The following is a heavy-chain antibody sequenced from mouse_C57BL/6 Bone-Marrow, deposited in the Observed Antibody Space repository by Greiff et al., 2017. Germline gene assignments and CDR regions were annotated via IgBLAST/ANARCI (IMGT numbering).Heavy chain of an antibody. CDR2: INPNNGDT. V-gene: IGHV1-26*01. J-gene: IGHJ2*01. D-gene: IGHD1-1*01. Sequence: VQLQQSGPELVKPGASVKISCKASGYTFTDYYMNWVKQSHGKSLEWIGDINPNNGDTSYNQKLKGKATLTVDNSSSTAYMQLSSLTSEDSAVYYCTRNYCGSRDFDYWGQGTILTVSS. CDR1: GYTFTDYY. CDR3: TRNYCGSRDFDY.